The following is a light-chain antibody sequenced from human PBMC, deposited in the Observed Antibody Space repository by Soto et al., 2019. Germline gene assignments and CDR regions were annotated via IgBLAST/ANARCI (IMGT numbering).Light chain of an antibody. Sequence: DIQMTQSPSTLSASVGDRVTITCRASQSISSWLAWYQQKPGKAPKVLIYDASSLESGVPSRFSGSGSGTEFTLTISSLQPEDFATYYCQQYNNWPLLSFGGGTKVE. CDR2: DAS. CDR3: QQYNNWPLLS. V-gene: IGKV1-5*01. CDR1: QSISSW. J-gene: IGKJ4*01.